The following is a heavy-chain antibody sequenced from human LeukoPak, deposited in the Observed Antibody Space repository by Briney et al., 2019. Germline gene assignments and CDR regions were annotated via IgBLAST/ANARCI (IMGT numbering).Heavy chain of an antibody. CDR3: AREFPWFDWSQPYYFDY. CDR1: GGSISSGSYY. J-gene: IGHJ4*02. Sequence: PSQTLSLTCTVSGGSISSGSYYWSWIRQPAGKGLEWIGRIYTSGSTNYNPSLKSRVTISVDTSKNQFSLKLSSVTAADTAVYYCAREFPWFDWSQPYYFDYWGQGTLVTVSS. CDR2: IYTSGST. V-gene: IGHV4-61*02. D-gene: IGHD3-9*01.